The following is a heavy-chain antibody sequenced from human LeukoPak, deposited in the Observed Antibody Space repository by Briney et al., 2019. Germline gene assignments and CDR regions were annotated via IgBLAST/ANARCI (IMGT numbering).Heavy chain of an antibody. Sequence: PSETLSLTCTVSGGSISSYYWSWIRQPPGKGLEWIGYIYYSGSTNYNPSLKSRVTISVDTSKNQISLKLSSVAAADTAVYYCARGGVYYYDSSCYPYYYGMDVWGQGTTVTV. J-gene: IGHJ6*02. CDR3: ARGGVYYYDSSCYPYYYGMDV. V-gene: IGHV4-59*01. CDR1: GGSISSYY. CDR2: IYYSGST. D-gene: IGHD3-22*01.